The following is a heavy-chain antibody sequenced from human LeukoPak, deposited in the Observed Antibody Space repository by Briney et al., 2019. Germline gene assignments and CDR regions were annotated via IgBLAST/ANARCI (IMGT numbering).Heavy chain of an antibody. CDR3: ARLQGTTEDAFDI. Sequence: SETLSLTCTVSGGSISSSSYYWGWIRQPPGKGLEWIGGIYYIGSTYYNPSLKSPVTISVDTSKNQFSLKLSSVTAADTAVYYCARLQGTTEDAFDIWGQGTMVTVSS. V-gene: IGHV4-39*01. D-gene: IGHD2/OR15-2a*01. CDR1: GGSISSSSYY. CDR2: IYYIGST. J-gene: IGHJ3*02.